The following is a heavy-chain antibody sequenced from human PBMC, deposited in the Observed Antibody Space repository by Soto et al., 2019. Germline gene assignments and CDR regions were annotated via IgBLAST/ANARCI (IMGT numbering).Heavy chain of an antibody. J-gene: IGHJ4*02. Sequence: QVHLVESGGGLVRPGGSLRLSCAASGFTFSDFYMSWIRQAPGKGLESLSYISGDSGDTNYADSVKGRFTISRDNAKNSLYLQMNSLRVEDTAVYYCATGPRRLSDWGQGTLVIVSS. CDR1: GFTFSDFY. CDR2: ISGDSGDT. D-gene: IGHD3-3*01. CDR3: ATGPRRLSD. V-gene: IGHV3-11*05.